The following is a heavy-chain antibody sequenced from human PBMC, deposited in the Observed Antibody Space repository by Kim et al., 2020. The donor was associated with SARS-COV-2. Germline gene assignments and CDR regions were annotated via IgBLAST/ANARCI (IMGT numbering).Heavy chain of an antibody. J-gene: IGHJ4*02. CDR3: ARDGKAAGLDY. V-gene: IGHV3-33*01. D-gene: IGHD6-13*01. CDR2: IWYDGSNK. Sequence: GGCLRLSCAASGFTFSSYGMHWVRQAPGKGLEWVAVIWYDGSNKYYADSVKGRFTISRDNSKNTLYLQMNSLRAEDTAVYYCARDGKAAGLDYWGQGTLVTVSS. CDR1: GFTFSSYG.